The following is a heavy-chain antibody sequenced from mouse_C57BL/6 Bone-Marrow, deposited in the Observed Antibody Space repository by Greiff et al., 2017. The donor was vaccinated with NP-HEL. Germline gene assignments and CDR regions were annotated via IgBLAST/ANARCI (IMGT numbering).Heavy chain of an antibody. V-gene: IGHV14-2*01. Sequence: VQLQQSGAELVKPGASVKLSCTASGFNIKDYYMHWVKQRTEQGLEWIGRIDPEDGETKYAPTFQGKATITADTSSNTAYLQLSSLTSEDTAVYYCARYDGYYWYCDVWGTGTTVTVSS. CDR2: IDPEDGET. CDR3: ARYDGYYWYCDV. D-gene: IGHD2-3*01. J-gene: IGHJ1*03. CDR1: GFNIKDYY.